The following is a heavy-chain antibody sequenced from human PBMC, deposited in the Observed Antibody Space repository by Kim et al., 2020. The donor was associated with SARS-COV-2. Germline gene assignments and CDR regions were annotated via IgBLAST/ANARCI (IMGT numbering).Heavy chain of an antibody. CDR2: IYHSGST. Sequence: SETLSLTCTVSGYSISSGYYWGWIRQPPGKGLEWIGSIYHSGSTYYNPSLKSRVTISVDTSKNQFSLKLSSVTAADTAVYYCARDHLFADCGGDCYALD. D-gene: IGHD2-21*02. CDR3: ARDHLFADCGGDCYALD. V-gene: IGHV4-38-2*02. CDR1: GYSISSGYY. J-gene: IGHJ3*02.